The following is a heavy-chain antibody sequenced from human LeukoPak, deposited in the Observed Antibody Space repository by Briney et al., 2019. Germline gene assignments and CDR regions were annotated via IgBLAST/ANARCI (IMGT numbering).Heavy chain of an antibody. Sequence: GGSLRLLCAASVFTFSNYAMSWVRQAPGKGLEWVSTISGSGGSTYYADSVEGRFTISRDNSKNTLYLQMNSLRAGDTAVYNCAKDLPPRGRYFDWRWFDPWGQGTLVTVSS. CDR3: AKDLPPRGRYFDWRWFDP. CDR2: ISGSGGST. J-gene: IGHJ5*02. V-gene: IGHV3-23*01. D-gene: IGHD3-9*01. CDR1: VFTFSNYA.